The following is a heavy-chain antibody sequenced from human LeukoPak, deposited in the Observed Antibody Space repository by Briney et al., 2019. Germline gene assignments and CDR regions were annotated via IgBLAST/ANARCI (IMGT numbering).Heavy chain of an antibody. V-gene: IGHV1-3*01. CDR3: ARAPTHYDILTGYSYYYGMDV. CDR2: INAGNGNT. Sequence: VSVKVSCKASGYTFTSYAMHWVRQAPGQRLEWMGWINAGNGNTKYSQKFQGRVTITRDTSASTAYMELSSLRSEDTAVYYCARAPTHYDILTGYSYYYGMDVWGQGTTVTVSS. CDR1: GYTFTSYA. D-gene: IGHD3-9*01. J-gene: IGHJ6*02.